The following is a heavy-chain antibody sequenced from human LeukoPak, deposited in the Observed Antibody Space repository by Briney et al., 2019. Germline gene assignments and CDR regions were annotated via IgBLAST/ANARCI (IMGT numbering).Heavy chain of an antibody. CDR3: AREYYDILTGYYRFDY. CDR2: IYYSGST. V-gene: IGHV4-59*01. J-gene: IGHJ4*02. D-gene: IGHD3-9*01. CDR1: GGSISSYY. Sequence: PSETLSLTCTVSGGSISSYYWSWIRQPPGKGREWIGYIYYSGSTNYNPSLKSRVTISVDTSKNQFSLKLSSVTAADTAVYYCAREYYDILTGYYRFDYWGQGTLVTVSS.